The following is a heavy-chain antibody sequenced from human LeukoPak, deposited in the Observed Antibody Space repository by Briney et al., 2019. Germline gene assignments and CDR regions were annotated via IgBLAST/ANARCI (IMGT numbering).Heavy chain of an antibody. CDR1: GGTFSSYA. J-gene: IGHJ4*02. CDR2: INPNSGGT. D-gene: IGHD6-6*01. CDR3: ARDKGTSYLSSFDY. V-gene: IGHV1-2*02. Sequence: ASVKVSCKASGGTFSSYAISWVRQAPGQGLEWMGWINPNSGGTNYAQKFQGRVTMTRDTSISTAYMELSRLRSDDTAVYYCARDKGTSYLSSFDYWGQGTLVTVSS.